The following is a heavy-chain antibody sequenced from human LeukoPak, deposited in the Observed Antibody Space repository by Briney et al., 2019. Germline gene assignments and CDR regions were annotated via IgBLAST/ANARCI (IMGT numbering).Heavy chain of an antibody. CDR1: GYTFTGYY. V-gene: IGHV1-2*02. Sequence: ASVKVSCKASGYTFTGYYMHWVRQAPGQGLEWMGWINPNSGGTNYAQKFQGRVTMTRDTSISTAYMELSRLRSDDTAVYYCARNSGARAPAFDIWGQGTMVTVSS. CDR3: ARNSGARAPAFDI. CDR2: INPNSGGT. D-gene: IGHD7-27*01. J-gene: IGHJ3*02.